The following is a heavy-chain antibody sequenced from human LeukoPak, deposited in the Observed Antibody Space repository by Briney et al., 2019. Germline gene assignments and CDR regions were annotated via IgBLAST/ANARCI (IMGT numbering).Heavy chain of an antibody. Sequence: SETLSLTCTVSGGSISSGGYYWSWIRQPPGKGLEWIGYIYHSGSTYYNPSLKSRVTISVDRSKNQFSLKLSSVTAADTAVYYCARAEQQLPTWGNRGPSFLVVFDYWGQGTLVTVSS. J-gene: IGHJ4*02. CDR2: IYHSGST. CDR1: GGSISSGGYY. CDR3: ARAEQQLPTWGNRGPSFLVVFDY. D-gene: IGHD6-13*01. V-gene: IGHV4-30-2*01.